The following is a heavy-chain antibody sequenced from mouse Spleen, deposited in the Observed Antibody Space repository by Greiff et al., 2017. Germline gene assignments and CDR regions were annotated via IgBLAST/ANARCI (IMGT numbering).Heavy chain of an antibody. V-gene: IGHV1-55*01. CDR3: ARSDYGNYDAMDY. J-gene: IGHJ4*01. CDR2: IYPGSGST. CDR1: GYTFTSYW. D-gene: IGHD2-1*01. Sequence: QVQLQQSGAELVKPGASVKMSCKASGYTFTSYWITWVKQRPGQGLEWIGDIYPGSGSTNYNEKFKSKATLTVDTSSSTAYMQLSSLTSEDSAVYYCARSDYGNYDAMDYWGQGTSVTVSS.